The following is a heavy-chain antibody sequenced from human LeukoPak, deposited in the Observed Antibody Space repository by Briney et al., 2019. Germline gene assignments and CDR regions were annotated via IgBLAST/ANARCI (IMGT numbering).Heavy chain of an antibody. CDR2: INSDGSST. Sequence: GGSLRLSCADSGFTFSSYWLNWVRQAPGKGLVWVSRINSDGSSTTYADSVKGRFTISRDNSKNTLYLQMNSLRAEDTAVYYCAKESGSSGYYEYNWFDPWGQGTLVTVSS. D-gene: IGHD3-22*01. V-gene: IGHV3-74*01. J-gene: IGHJ5*02. CDR1: GFTFSSYW. CDR3: AKESGSSGYYEYNWFDP.